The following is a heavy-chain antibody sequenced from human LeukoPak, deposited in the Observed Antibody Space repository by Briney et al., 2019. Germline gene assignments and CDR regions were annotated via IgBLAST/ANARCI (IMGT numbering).Heavy chain of an antibody. J-gene: IGHJ6*03. CDR2: ISAYDGNT. CDR3: ARAASGDAIDYYGAGRRYSSYYMDV. D-gene: IGHD3-10*01. CDR1: GYTFTSYG. V-gene: IGHV1-18*01. Sequence: ASVKVSCKASGYTFTSYGISWVRQAPGQGLEWMGWISAYDGNTNYAQKLQGRVTMTTDTSTSTAYMELRSLRSDDTAVYFCARAASGDAIDYYGAGRRYSSYYMDVWGKGTTVSISS.